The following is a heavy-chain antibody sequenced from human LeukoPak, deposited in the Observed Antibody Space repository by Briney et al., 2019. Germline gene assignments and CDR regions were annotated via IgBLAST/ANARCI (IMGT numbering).Heavy chain of an antibody. D-gene: IGHD1-26*01. CDR1: GFTFSSYG. J-gene: IGHJ6*02. V-gene: IGHV3-30*02. CDR2: IRYDGSNK. CDR3: AKDQGATVLPYYYYGMDV. Sequence: GGSLRLSCAASGFTFSSYGMHWVRQAPGKGLEWVAFIRYDGSNKYYADSVKGRFTISRDNSKNTLYLQMNSLRAEDTAVYYCAKDQGATVLPYYYYGMDVWGQGTTVTVSS.